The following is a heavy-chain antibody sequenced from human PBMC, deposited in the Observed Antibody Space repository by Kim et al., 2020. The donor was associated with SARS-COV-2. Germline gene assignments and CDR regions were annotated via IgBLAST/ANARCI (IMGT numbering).Heavy chain of an antibody. J-gene: IGHJ4*02. V-gene: IGHV3-49*02. D-gene: IGHD2-15*01. Sequence: TEYAASVKGRFTISRDDSKSIAYLQMNSVKTEDTAVYYCTREVVWDYSDYWGQGTLVTVSS. CDR2: T. CDR3: TREVVWDYSDY.